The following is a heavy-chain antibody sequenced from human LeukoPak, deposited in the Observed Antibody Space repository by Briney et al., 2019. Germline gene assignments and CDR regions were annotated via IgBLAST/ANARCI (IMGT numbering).Heavy chain of an antibody. V-gene: IGHV4-30-2*01. CDR2: IYHSGST. Sequence: MPSETLSLTCTVSGGSISSGGYYWSWIRQPPGKGLEWIGYIYHSGSTYYNPSLKSRVTISVDRSKNQFSLKLSSVTAADTAVYYCARVSSARSAYGAFDYWGQGTLVTVSS. CDR1: GGSISSGGYY. CDR3: ARVSSARSAYGAFDY. J-gene: IGHJ4*02. D-gene: IGHD3-10*01.